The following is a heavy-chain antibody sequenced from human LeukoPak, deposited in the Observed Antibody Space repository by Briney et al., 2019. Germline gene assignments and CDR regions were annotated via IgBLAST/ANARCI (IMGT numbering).Heavy chain of an antibody. CDR3: ARDGGGIFGDLYYFDY. CDR2: INPSGGST. V-gene: IGHV1-46*01. Sequence: ASVKVSCKASGYTFTSYYMHWVRQAPGQGLEWMGIINPSGGSTSYAQQFQGRVTMTRDTSTSTVYMELSSLRSDDTAVYYCARDGGGIFGDLYYFDYWGQGTLVTVSS. CDR1: GYTFTSYY. J-gene: IGHJ4*02. D-gene: IGHD3-10*01.